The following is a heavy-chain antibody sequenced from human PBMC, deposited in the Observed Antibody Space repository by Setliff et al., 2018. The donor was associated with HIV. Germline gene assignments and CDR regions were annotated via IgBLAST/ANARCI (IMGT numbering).Heavy chain of an antibody. CDR1: GYTFNNYG. CDR3: ARGKTWLRFLDY. D-gene: IGHD5-12*01. CDR2: INTHSGYT. Sequence: GASVKVSCKASGYTFNNYGISWVRQAPGQGLEWMGWINTHSGYTNYAQNVQGRVTVTMDTSTSTAYMELRSLKSDDTAVYYCARGKTWLRFLDYWGQGTLVTASS. J-gene: IGHJ4*02. V-gene: IGHV1-18*01.